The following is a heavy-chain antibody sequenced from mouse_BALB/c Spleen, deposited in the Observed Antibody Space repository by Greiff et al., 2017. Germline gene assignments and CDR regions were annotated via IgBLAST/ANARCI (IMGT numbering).Heavy chain of an antibody. D-gene: IGHD2-4*01. CDR3: ARSDDYWFAY. CDR2: INPSTGYT. Sequence: QVQLQQSGAELAKPGASVKMSCKASGYTFTSYWMHWVKQRPGQGLEWIGYINPSTGYTEYNQKFKDKATLTADKSSSTAYMQLSSLTSEDSAVYYCARSDDYWFAYWGQGTLVTVSA. J-gene: IGHJ3*01. V-gene: IGHV1-7*01. CDR1: GYTFTSYW.